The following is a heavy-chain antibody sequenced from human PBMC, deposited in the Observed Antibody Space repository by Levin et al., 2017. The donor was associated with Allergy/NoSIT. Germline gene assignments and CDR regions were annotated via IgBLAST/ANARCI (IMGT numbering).Heavy chain of an antibody. D-gene: IGHD3-10*01. CDR2: MNPNSGNT. Sequence: PGGSLRLSCKASGYTFTSEDINWVRQATGQGLEWMGWMNPNSGNTGYAQKFQGRVTMTRSTSISTAYMELSSLRSEDTAVYYCAKYNTRGYVDYWGQGTLVTVSS. CDR3: AKYNTRGYVDY. J-gene: IGHJ4*02. CDR1: GYTFTSED. V-gene: IGHV1-8*01.